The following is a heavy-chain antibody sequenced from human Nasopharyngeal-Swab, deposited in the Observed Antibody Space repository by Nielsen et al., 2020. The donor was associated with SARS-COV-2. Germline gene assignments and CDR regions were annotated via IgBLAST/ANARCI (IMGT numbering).Heavy chain of an antibody. Sequence: GESLKISCAASGFTFRSYDMHWVRQATGKGLEWVSAIGTAGDTYYPGSVKGRFTISRENAKNSLYLQMNSLRAGDTAVYYCARGYDSSGYLRPIDAFDIWGQGTRVTVSS. CDR3: ARGYDSSGYLRPIDAFDI. J-gene: IGHJ3*02. D-gene: IGHD3-22*01. V-gene: IGHV3-13*04. CDR2: IGTAGDT. CDR1: GFTFRSYD.